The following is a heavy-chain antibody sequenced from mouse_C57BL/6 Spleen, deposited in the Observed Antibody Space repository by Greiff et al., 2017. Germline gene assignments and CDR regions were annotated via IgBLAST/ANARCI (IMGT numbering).Heavy chain of an antibody. CDR2: IHPNSGST. CDR1: GYTFTSYW. Sequence: QVQLQQPGAELVKPGASVKLSCKASGYTFTSYWMHWVKQRPGQGLEWIGMIHPNSGSTNYNEKFKSKATLTVDKSSSTAYMQLSSLTSEDSAVYYCASAGYGYDDGGDYWGQGTTLTVSS. V-gene: IGHV1-64*01. D-gene: IGHD2-2*01. CDR3: ASAGYGYDDGGDY. J-gene: IGHJ2*01.